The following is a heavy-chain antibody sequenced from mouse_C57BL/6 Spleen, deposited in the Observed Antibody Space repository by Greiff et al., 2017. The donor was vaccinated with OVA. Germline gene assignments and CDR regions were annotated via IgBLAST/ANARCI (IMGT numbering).Heavy chain of an antibody. D-gene: IGHD1-1*02. CDR2: INPSTGGT. Sequence: EVQLQQSGPELVKPGASVKISCKASGYSFTGYYMHWVKQSSEKSLEWIGEINPSTGGTSYNQKFKGKATLTVDKSSSTAYMQLKSLTSEDSAVYYCARSEVERAWFAYWGQGTLVTVSA. J-gene: IGHJ3*01. CDR1: GYSFTGYY. V-gene: IGHV1-43*01. CDR3: ARSEVERAWFAY.